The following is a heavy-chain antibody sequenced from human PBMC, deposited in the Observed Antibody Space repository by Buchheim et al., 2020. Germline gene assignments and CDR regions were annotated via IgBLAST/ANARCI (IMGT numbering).Heavy chain of an antibody. Sequence: QLQLQESGPGLVKPSETLSLTCTVSGGSISSSSYYWGWIRQPPGKGLEWIGSIYYSGSTYYNPPLKSRVTISVDTSKNQFSLKLSSVTAADTAVYYCARHYSSGYYLAYFDYWGQGTL. V-gene: IGHV4-39*01. CDR3: ARHYSSGYYLAYFDY. J-gene: IGHJ4*02. CDR2: IYYSGST. D-gene: IGHD3-22*01. CDR1: GGSISSSSYY.